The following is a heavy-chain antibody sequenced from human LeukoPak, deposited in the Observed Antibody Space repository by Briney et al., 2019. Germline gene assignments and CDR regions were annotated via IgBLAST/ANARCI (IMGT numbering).Heavy chain of an antibody. CDR1: GFLFSSYA. CDR3: ARADSGSYYTGLFDY. CDR2: ISGSGGST. D-gene: IGHD1-26*01. J-gene: IGHJ4*02. V-gene: IGHV3-23*01. Sequence: GGSLRLSCAASGFLFSSYAVSWVRQAPGKGLEWVSAISGSGGSTYYADSVKGRFTISRDNSKNTLYLQMNSLRAEDTAVYYFARADSGSYYTGLFDYWGQGTLVTVPS.